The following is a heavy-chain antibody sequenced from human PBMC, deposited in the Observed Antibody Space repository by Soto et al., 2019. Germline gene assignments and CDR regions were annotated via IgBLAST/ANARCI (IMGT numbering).Heavy chain of an antibody. D-gene: IGHD3-10*01. Sequence: PGGSLRLSCAASGFTVNSNYMSWVRQAPGKGLEWVSVIYSGGSTYYADSVKGRFTISRDNSKNTVYLYMNSLRAEDTAVYYCARDVPIIDYWGQGTLVTVSS. J-gene: IGHJ4*02. CDR1: GFTVNSNY. CDR2: IYSGGST. V-gene: IGHV3-66*01. CDR3: ARDVPIIDY.